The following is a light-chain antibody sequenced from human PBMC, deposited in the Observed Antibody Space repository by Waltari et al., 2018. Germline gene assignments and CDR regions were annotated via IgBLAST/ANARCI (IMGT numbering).Light chain of an antibody. CDR2: EDN. CDR1: SSYNL. Sequence: QSALTQPASVSGSPGQPITISCTGTSSYNLVSWYQQYPGEAPKVLIFEDNKRPSWVSNRFSAPKSGNTASLTISVLQAEDEADYYCCSHTGSNTWVFGGGTKVTVL. CDR3: CSHTGSNTWV. J-gene: IGLJ3*02. V-gene: IGLV2-23*01.